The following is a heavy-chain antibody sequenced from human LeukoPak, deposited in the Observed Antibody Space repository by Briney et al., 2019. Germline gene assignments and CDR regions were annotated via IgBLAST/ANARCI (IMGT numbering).Heavy chain of an antibody. CDR1: GGSISSSSYY. CDR3: ATLGIAADDAFDI. D-gene: IGHD6-13*01. J-gene: IGHJ3*02. Sequence: SETLSLTCTVSGGSISSSSYYWGWIRQPPGKGLEWIGSIYYSGSTYYNPSLKSRVTISVDTSKNQFSLKLSSVTAADTAVYYCATLGIAADDAFDIWGQGTMVTVSS. V-gene: IGHV4-39*01. CDR2: IYYSGST.